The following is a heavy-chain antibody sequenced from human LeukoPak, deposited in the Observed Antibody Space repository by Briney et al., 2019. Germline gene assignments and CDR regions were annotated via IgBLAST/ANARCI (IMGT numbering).Heavy chain of an antibody. CDR1: GFTFSRYS. V-gene: IGHV3-21*01. Sequence: GGSLRLSCAASGFTFSRYSVNWVRQAPGKELEWVSCITGSSDYIFYADSVRGRFTISRDNAKNSLFLQMNSLRAEDTAVYYCAKFKGHYGDSEYYFDSWGQGTLVTVSS. CDR2: ITGSSDYI. CDR3: AKFKGHYGDSEYYFDS. J-gene: IGHJ4*02. D-gene: IGHD3-10*01.